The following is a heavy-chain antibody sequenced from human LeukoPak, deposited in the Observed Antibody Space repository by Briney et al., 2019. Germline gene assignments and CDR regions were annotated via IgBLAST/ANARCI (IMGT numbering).Heavy chain of an antibody. D-gene: IGHD6-19*01. CDR3: ARAESGSGWYFDY. V-gene: IGHV1-18*01. Sequence: ASVKVSCKASGYDFTSVGITWVRQAPGQGLEWMGWISPYNGNTRYVQKLQGRVTMTTDTSTSTAYMELRSLRFDDTAVYYCARAESGSGWYFDYWGQGTLVTVSS. CDR1: GYDFTSVG. J-gene: IGHJ4*02. CDR2: ISPYNGNT.